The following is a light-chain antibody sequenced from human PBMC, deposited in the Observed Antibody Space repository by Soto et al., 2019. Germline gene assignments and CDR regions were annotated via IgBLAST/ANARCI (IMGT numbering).Light chain of an antibody. CDR2: EVN. J-gene: IGLJ1*01. CDR1: STDVGGYKY. CDR3: SSYTSSSTRV. Sequence: QSVLNQAASVSGSPGQSITISCPGTSTDVGGYKYVSWYQQHPGTAPKLMIFEVNGRPSGVSDRFSGSKSGNTASLTISGLQPEDEADYYCSSYTSSSTRVFGTGTKVTVL. V-gene: IGLV2-14*01.